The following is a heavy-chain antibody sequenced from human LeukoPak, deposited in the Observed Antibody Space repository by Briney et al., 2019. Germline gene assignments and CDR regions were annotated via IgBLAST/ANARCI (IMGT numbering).Heavy chain of an antibody. D-gene: IGHD2-2*01. J-gene: IGHJ5*02. CDR2: IYTRGST. CDR3: ARDHQDIVLAPAASSTTYQVHQNNWFDP. Sequence: PSETLSLTCTVSGGSISSYYWSWIRQPAGKGLEWIGRIYTRGSTNYNPSLKSRVTISVDMSKNQFSLRLSSVTDADTAVYYCARDHQDIVLAPAASSTTYQVHQNNWFDPWGQGTLVTVSS. CDR1: GGSISSYY. V-gene: IGHV4-4*07.